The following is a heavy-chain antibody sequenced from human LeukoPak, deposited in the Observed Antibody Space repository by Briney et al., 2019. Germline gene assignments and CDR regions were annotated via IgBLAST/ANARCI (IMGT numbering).Heavy chain of an antibody. CDR3: ARPWCSGGSCYSNPNNYFDY. D-gene: IGHD2-15*01. CDR1: GFTFSSYA. J-gene: IGHJ4*02. Sequence: GGSLRLPCAASGFTFSSYAMSWVRQAPGKGLEWVSAISGSGGSTYYADSVKGRFTISRDNSKNTLYLQMNSLRAEDTAVYYCARPWCSGGSCYSNPNNYFDYWGQGTLVTVSS. CDR2: ISGSGGST. V-gene: IGHV3-23*01.